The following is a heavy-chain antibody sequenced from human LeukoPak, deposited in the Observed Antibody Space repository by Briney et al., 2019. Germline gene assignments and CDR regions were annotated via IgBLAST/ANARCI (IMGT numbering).Heavy chain of an antibody. CDR2: ISSSSSYI. J-gene: IGHJ6*03. CDR1: GFTFSSYS. V-gene: IGHV3-21*01. D-gene: IGHD4-17*01. CDR3: TRDVRLRHKYYYMDV. Sequence: GGSLRLSCAASGFTFSSYSMNWVRQAPGKGLEWVSSISSSSSYIYYADSVKGRFSISRDNANNSLFLQTNSLRAEDTAVYYCTRDVRLRHKYYYMDVWGKGTTVTVSS.